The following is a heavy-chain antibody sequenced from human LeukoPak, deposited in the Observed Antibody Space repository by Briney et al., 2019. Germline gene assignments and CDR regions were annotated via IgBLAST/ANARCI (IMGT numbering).Heavy chain of an antibody. CDR1: GYTFTGYY. CDR2: INPNSGGT. V-gene: IGHV1-2*02. J-gene: IGHJ4*02. CDR3: ARADTLGYCSSTSCYTSPAFDY. Sequence: ASVKVSCKASGYTFTGYYMHWVRQAPGQGLEWMGWINPNSGGTNYAQKFQGRVTMTRDTSISTAYMELSRLRSDDTAVYYCARADTLGYCSSTSCYTSPAFDYWGQGTQVTVSS. D-gene: IGHD2-2*02.